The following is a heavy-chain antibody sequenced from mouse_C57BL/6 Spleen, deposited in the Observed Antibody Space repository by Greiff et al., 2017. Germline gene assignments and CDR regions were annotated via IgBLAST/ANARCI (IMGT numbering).Heavy chain of an antibody. CDR2: IYPRCGNT. V-gene: IGHV1-81*01. Sequence: QVQLQQSGAELARPGASVKLSCKASGYTFTSYGLSWVKQRTGQGLEWIGVIYPRCGNTHYNEKFKGKATLTADKSSSTAYMELRSMPSEDSAVLVSARFITAVWGTGTTVTVSS. CDR1: GYTFTSYG. J-gene: IGHJ1*03. D-gene: IGHD1-2*01. CDR3: ARFITAV.